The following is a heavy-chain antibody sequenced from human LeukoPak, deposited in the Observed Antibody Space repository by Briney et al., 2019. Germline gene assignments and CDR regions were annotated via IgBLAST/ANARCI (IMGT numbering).Heavy chain of an antibody. CDR3: ARGSGTYYYDSGGYLNWFDP. Sequence: SETLSLTCTVSGGSISSSGYYWGWIRQPPGKGLEWIGTVYYTGSTYYNPSLKSRVTTSEDTSRNQFSLKLNSVTAADTAVYYCARGSGTYYYDSGGYLNWFDPWGQGILVTVSS. CDR2: VYYTGST. V-gene: IGHV4-39*01. J-gene: IGHJ5*02. CDR1: GGSISSSGYY. D-gene: IGHD3-22*01.